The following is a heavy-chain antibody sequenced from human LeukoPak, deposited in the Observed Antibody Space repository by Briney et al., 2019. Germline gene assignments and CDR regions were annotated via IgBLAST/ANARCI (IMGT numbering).Heavy chain of an antibody. J-gene: IGHJ5*02. V-gene: IGHV4-38-2*02. Sequence: ASETLSLTCTVSGYSISSGYYWGWIRQPPGKGLEWIGSIYHSGSTYYNPSLKSRVTISVDTSKNQFSLKLSSVTAADTAVYYCAREVRVVAAAAAVGAFGPWGQGTLVTVSS. D-gene: IGHD6-13*01. CDR1: GYSISSGYY. CDR2: IYHSGST. CDR3: AREVRVVAAAAAVGAFGP.